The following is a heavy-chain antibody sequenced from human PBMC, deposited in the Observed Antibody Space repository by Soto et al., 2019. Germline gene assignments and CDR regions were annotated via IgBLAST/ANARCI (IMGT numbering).Heavy chain of an antibody. Sequence: QVHLVESGGGVVQPGRSLRLSCAASGFSFSTYGMHWVRQAPGKGLEWVAFISNDGSNKYYADSVKSRFTIPRDNSKNTLYLQMNSLRADDTAVYYCAKGSGNYWAFAYWGQGTLVTVSS. V-gene: IGHV3-30*18. CDR1: GFSFSTYG. CDR3: AKGSGNYWAFAY. CDR2: ISNDGSNK. J-gene: IGHJ4*02. D-gene: IGHD1-26*01.